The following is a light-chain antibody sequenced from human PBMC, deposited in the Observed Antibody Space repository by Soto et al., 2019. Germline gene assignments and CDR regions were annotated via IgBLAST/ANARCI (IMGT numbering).Light chain of an antibody. Sequence: QPVLTQSSSASASLGSSVKLTCTLSSGHSSYIIAWHQQQPGKAPRYLMKLEGSGSYNKGSEVPDRFSGSSSGADRYLTISNLQFEDEADYYCETWDFNTRVFGGGTTLTVL. CDR1: SGHSSYI. J-gene: IGLJ3*02. V-gene: IGLV4-60*02. CDR2: LEGSGSY. CDR3: ETWDFNTRV.